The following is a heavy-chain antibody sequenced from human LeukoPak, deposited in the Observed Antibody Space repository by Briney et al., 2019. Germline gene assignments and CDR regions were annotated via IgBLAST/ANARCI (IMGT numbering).Heavy chain of an antibody. CDR3: AKDISATKSYYFDY. CDR1: GFTFSSYA. Sequence: GGSLRLSCAASGFTFSSYAMSWVRQAPGKGLEWISGISGSGVITYYADSVKGRFTISRDNSKNTLYLQMNSLRAEDTAVYYCAKDISATKSYYFDYWGQGILVTVSS. CDR2: ISGSGVIT. J-gene: IGHJ4*02. V-gene: IGHV3-23*01. D-gene: IGHD6-19*01.